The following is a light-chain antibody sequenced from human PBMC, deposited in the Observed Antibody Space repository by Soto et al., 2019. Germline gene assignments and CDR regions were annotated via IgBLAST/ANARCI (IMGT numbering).Light chain of an antibody. V-gene: IGKV1-5*03. CDR2: KAS. CDR3: QQSYNSPQT. CDR1: QTISSW. Sequence: DIQMTQSPSTLSGSVGDRVTITCRASQTISSWLAWYQQKPGKAPKLLIYKASTLKSGVPSRFSGSGSGTDFTLTISSLQPEDFATYSCQQSYNSPQTFGQGTKGDIK. J-gene: IGKJ1*01.